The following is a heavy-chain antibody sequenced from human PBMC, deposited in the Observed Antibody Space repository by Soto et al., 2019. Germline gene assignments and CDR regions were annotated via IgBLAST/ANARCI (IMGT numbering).Heavy chain of an antibody. CDR1: GFTFSSYG. D-gene: IGHD4-17*01. CDR3: ARAIGYGGNSVFDY. J-gene: IGHJ4*02. CDR2: IWYDGSNK. V-gene: IGHV3-33*01. Sequence: ESGGGVVQPGRSLRLSCAASGFTFSSYGMHWVRQAPGKGLEWVAVIWYDGSNKYYADSVKGRFTISRDNSKNTLYLQMNSLRAEDTAVYYCARAIGYGGNSVFDYWGQGTLVTVSS.